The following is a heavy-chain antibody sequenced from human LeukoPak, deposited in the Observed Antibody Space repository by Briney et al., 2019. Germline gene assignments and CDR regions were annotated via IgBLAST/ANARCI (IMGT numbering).Heavy chain of an antibody. CDR1: GGSFSGYY. V-gene: IGHV4-34*01. CDR3: ARQGEWDAFDI. CDR2: INHSAST. J-gene: IGHJ3*02. D-gene: IGHD3-16*01. Sequence: PSETLSLTCAVYGGSFSGYYWSWIRQPPGKGLEWIGEINHSASTNYNPSLKSRVTISVDTSKNQFSLKLSSVTAADTAVYYCARQGEWDAFDIWGQGTMVTVSS.